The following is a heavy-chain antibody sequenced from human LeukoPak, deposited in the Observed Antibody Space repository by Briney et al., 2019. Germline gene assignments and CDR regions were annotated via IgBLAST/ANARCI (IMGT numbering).Heavy chain of an antibody. V-gene: IGHV3-23*01. J-gene: IGHJ4*02. CDR3: ARGTGYSYGLDY. CDR1: GFTFSSYW. D-gene: IGHD5-18*01. Sequence: GGSLRLSCAASGFTFSSYWMSWVRQAPGKGLEWVSAISGSGGSTYYADSVKGRFTISRDNSKNTLYLQMNSLRAEDTAVYYCARGTGYSYGLDYWGQGTLVTVSS. CDR2: ISGSGGST.